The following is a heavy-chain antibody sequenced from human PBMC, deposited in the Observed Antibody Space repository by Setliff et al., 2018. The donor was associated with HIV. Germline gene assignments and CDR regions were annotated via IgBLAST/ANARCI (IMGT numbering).Heavy chain of an antibody. Sequence: PSETLSLTCTVPGGSINDQYFSWIRQSPGKGLEWIGSIDYSGSTKYNPSLNSRGTISIDTSKNELSLKLTSVTAADTAVYYCARVKSIKTTLVRLWPRFDLWGQGTQVTVSS. CDR2: IDYSGST. D-gene: IGHD3-10*01. CDR1: GGSINDQY. J-gene: IGHJ5*02. V-gene: IGHV4-59*11. CDR3: ARVKSIKTTLVRLWPRFDL.